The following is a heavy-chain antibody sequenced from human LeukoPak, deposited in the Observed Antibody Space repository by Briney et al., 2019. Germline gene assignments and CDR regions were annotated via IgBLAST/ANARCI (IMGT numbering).Heavy chain of an antibody. D-gene: IGHD6-25*01. Sequence: PGGSLRLSCAASGFTVSSYAMSWVRQPPGKGLEWVSSISSSSRDINYADSVKGRFTISRDNDKNSLYLQMNSLRAEDTALYYCARAPAGPSSPFYFDFWGQGTLVTVSS. V-gene: IGHV3-21*04. CDR1: GFTVSSYA. CDR3: ARAPAGPSSPFYFDF. CDR2: ISSSSRDI. J-gene: IGHJ4*02.